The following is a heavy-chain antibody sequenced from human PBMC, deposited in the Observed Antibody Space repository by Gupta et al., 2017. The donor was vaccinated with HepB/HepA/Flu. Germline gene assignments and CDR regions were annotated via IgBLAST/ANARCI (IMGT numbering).Heavy chain of an antibody. D-gene: IGHD4/OR15-4a*01. Sequence: EVQLVESGGGLVQPGGSLRLSCAASGFTFSNYWMHWVRQAPGKGLVWVSRITSDWSDTTYAGAVKGRFTISRDNARNTLFLQMNSLRDEDTAVYYCTRGRGANDPVYYYGMDVLGQGTTVTVSS. V-gene: IGHV3-74*01. CDR1: GFTFSNYW. CDR3: TRGRGANDPVYYYGMDV. CDR2: ITSDWSDT. J-gene: IGHJ6*02.